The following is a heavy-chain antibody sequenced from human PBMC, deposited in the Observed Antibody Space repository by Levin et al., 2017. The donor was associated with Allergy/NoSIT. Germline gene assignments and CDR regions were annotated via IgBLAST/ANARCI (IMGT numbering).Heavy chain of an antibody. V-gene: IGHV1-46*01. D-gene: IGHD6-19*01. CDR3: ARGGYSSGWYGWDY. CDR1: GYTFTSYY. Sequence: GASVKVSCKASGYTFTSYYIHWVRQAPGQGLEWMGIINPSGDYTDYAQKFQGRVTTTRDKSTSTVYMELSSLRSEDTAVYYCARGGYSSGWYGWDYWGQGTLVTVSS. CDR2: INPSGDYT. J-gene: IGHJ4*02.